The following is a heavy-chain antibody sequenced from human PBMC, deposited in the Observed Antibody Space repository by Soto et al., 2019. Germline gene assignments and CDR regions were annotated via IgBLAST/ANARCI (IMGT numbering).Heavy chain of an antibody. Sequence: AAVKVSCKASGYTFTSYGIIWVRQAPGQGLEWMGWISAYNGKTNYAQKIQGRVTMITDTSTSTAYMELRSLRSDDTAVYYCARDIVGMDVWGQGTTVTVSS. J-gene: IGHJ6*02. CDR1: GYTFTSYG. D-gene: IGHD2-15*01. CDR3: ARDIVGMDV. CDR2: ISAYNGKT. V-gene: IGHV1-18*04.